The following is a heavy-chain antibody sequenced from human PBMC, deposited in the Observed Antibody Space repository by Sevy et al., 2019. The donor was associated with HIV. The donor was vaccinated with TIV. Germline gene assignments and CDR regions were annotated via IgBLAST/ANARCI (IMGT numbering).Heavy chain of an antibody. V-gene: IGHV1-58*01. D-gene: IGHD5-12*01. CDR1: GFTFASSA. CDR2: IVVGSGNT. Sequence: ASVKVSCKASGFTFASSAVQWVRQARGQRLEWIGWIVVGSGNTNYAQKFQERVTITRDMSTSTDYMELSSLRSEDTAVYYCAAGKMATSFDYWGQGTLVTVSS. J-gene: IGHJ4*02. CDR3: AAGKMATSFDY.